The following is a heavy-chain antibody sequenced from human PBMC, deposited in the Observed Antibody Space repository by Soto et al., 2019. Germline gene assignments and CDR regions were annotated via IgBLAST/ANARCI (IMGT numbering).Heavy chain of an antibody. J-gene: IGHJ6*02. CDR1: GGTFSSYA. CDR2: IIPIFGTA. D-gene: IGHD2-21*02. CDR3: ARGDFCGGDCYSIYYYGMDV. V-gene: IGHV1-69*06. Sequence: SVKVSCKASGGTFSSYAISCVRQAPGQGLEWMGGIIPIFGTANYAQKFQGRVTITADKSTSTAYMELSSLRSEDTAVYYCARGDFCGGDCYSIYYYGMDVWGQGTTVTVSS.